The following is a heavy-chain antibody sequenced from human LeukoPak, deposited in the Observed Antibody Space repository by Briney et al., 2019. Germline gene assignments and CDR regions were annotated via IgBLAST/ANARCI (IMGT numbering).Heavy chain of an antibody. D-gene: IGHD1-26*01. Sequence: GYVRLSCAASGFTFSTYSMNWVRQAPGKGLEWLSYISSGSSTIYYADSVKGRFTTSRDNARNSLYLQMNGLRAEDTAVYYCARVTVGATADYFDYWGQGKLAIVSA. V-gene: IGHV3-48*01. CDR2: ISSGSSTI. CDR1: GFTFSTYS. CDR3: ARVTVGATADYFDY. J-gene: IGHJ4*02.